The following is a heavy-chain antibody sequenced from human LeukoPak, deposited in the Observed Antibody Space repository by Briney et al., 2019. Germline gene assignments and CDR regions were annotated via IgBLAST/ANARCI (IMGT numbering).Heavy chain of an antibody. CDR2: ITASGGST. CDR3: ATPDSNWSPPVH. D-gene: IGHD6-13*01. Sequence: SMGPSWATAVYSYSIYAMSWVSQAPGKGLEWVSSITASGGSTYYADSAKGRFTISRDNSKNTLFLQMNSLRPEDTALYYCATPDSNWSPPVHWGQGTLVTVSS. J-gene: IGHJ4*02. CDR1: VYSYSIYA. V-gene: IGHV3-23*01.